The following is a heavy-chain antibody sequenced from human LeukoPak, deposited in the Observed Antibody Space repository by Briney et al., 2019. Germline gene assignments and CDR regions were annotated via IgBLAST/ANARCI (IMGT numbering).Heavy chain of an antibody. Sequence: GGSLRLSCAASGFTFDDYGMSWVRQAPGKGLEWVSGINWNGGSTGYADSVKGRFTIPRDNAKNSLYLQMNSLRAEDTALYHCARGGYDILTGFTYYYYYMDVWGKGTTVTISS. CDR1: GFTFDDYG. V-gene: IGHV3-20*01. CDR3: ARGGYDILTGFTYYYYYMDV. CDR2: INWNGGST. J-gene: IGHJ6*03. D-gene: IGHD3-9*01.